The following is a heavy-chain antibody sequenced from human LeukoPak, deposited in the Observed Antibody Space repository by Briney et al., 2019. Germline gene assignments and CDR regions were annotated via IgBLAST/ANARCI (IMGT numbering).Heavy chain of an antibody. D-gene: IGHD2/OR15-2a*01. CDR3: VSFYETY. CDR2: IKRDGSQK. Sequence: GGSLRLSCAAPGFSFSSNWMGWVRQAPGKGLEWVAHIKRDGSQKYYLDSVKGRFTISRDNAKNTVYLQMNNLRAEDTAVYYCVSFYETYWGRGTLVTVSS. V-gene: IGHV3-7*01. J-gene: IGHJ4*02. CDR1: GFSFSSNW.